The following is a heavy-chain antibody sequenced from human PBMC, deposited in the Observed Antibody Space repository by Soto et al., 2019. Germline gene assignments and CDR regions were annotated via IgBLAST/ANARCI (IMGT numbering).Heavy chain of an antibody. D-gene: IGHD2-2*01. J-gene: IGHJ6*02. V-gene: IGHV3-30*03. CDR2: VSYEGNNK. CDR1: GFNFNNYN. CDR3: ARDGSTTCQPYDGHYYGMAV. Sequence: QVQLVESGGGVVQPGRSLRLSCAASGFNFNNYNLHWVRQAPGKGLEWVAVVSYEGNNKYYGDSVKGRFTISKDESKTTVYLHMTNLRSYDKANYYCARDGSTTCQPYDGHYYGMAVWGLGTTVTVSS.